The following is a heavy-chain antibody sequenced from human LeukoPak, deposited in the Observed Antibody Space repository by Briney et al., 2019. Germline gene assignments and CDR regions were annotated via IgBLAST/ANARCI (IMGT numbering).Heavy chain of an antibody. CDR1: GFTFDDYA. D-gene: IGHD4-17*01. CDR2: ISWNSGNI. Sequence: GRSLRLSCAASGFTFDDYATHWVRQVPGKGLEWVSGISWNSGNIGYADSVKGRFTISRDNAKNSLYLQMNSLRAEDAALYYCAKVVGYGLDLWGRGTLVTVSS. J-gene: IGHJ2*01. CDR3: AKVVGYGLDL. V-gene: IGHV3-9*01.